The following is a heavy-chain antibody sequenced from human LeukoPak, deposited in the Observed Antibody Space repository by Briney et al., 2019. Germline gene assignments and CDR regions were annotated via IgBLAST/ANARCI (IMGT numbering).Heavy chain of an antibody. CDR3: AREDYGDYNGAFDI. CDR1: GLRLSDHI. V-gene: IGHV3-48*04. CDR2: ISSSGSTI. J-gene: IGHJ3*02. D-gene: IGHD4-17*01. Sequence: GGSLRLSCRASGLRLSDHIIDWVRQAPGKGLEWVSYISSSGSTIYYADSVKGRFTISRDNAKNSLYLQMNSLRAEDTAVYYCAREDYGDYNGAFDIWGQGTMVTVSS.